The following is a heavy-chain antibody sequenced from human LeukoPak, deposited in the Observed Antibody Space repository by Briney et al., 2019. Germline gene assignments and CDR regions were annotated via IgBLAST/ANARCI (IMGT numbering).Heavy chain of an antibody. CDR3: ARAGIAAAGNRWFDP. CDR1: GGSFSGYY. CDR2: INHSGST. Sequence: SETLSLTCAVYGGSFSGYYWSWIRQPPGKGLEWIGEINHSGSTNYNPSLKSRVTISVDTSKNQFSLKLSSVTAADTAVYYCARAGIAAAGNRWFDPWGQGTLVTVSS. J-gene: IGHJ5*02. D-gene: IGHD6-13*01. V-gene: IGHV4-34*01.